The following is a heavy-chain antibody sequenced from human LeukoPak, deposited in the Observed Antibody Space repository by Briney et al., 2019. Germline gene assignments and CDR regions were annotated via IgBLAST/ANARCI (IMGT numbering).Heavy chain of an antibody. D-gene: IGHD6-6*01. Sequence: SETLSLTCAVYGGSFSGYYWSWIRQPPGKGLEWIGEINHSGSTNYNPSLKSRVTISVDTSKNQFSLKLSSVTAADTAVYYCASHRYIAARPGYYYYYYMDVWGKGTTVTVSS. J-gene: IGHJ6*03. CDR3: ASHRYIAARPGYYYYYYMDV. V-gene: IGHV4-34*01. CDR2: INHSGST. CDR1: GGSFSGYY.